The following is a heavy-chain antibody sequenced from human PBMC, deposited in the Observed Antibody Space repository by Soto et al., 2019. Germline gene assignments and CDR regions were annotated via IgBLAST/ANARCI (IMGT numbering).Heavy chain of an antibody. CDR1: GFTFSGSA. Sequence: GGSLRLSCAASGFTFSGSAMHWVRKASGKGLEWVGRIRSKANSYATAYAASVKGRFTISRDDSKNTAYLQMNSLKTEDTAVYYCTRLGSSSSSDYWGQGTLVTVSS. CDR2: IRSKANSYAT. D-gene: IGHD6-6*01. CDR3: TRLGSSSSSDY. J-gene: IGHJ4*02. V-gene: IGHV3-73*01.